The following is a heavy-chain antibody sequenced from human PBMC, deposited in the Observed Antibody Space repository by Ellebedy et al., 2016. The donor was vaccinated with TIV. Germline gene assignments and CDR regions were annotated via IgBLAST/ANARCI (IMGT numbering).Heavy chain of an antibody. J-gene: IGHJ6*02. D-gene: IGHD3-3*01. CDR1: GYTLNTHY. CDR2: IEPSGGSA. V-gene: IGHV1-46*02. CDR3: ARALTIFGVSYYYGMDV. Sequence: AASVKVSCKASGYTLNTHYMHWVRQAPGQGLEWMGMIEPSGGSANYAQKFEGRVTMTRDTSTNTVYMELGSLTSEDTAVYYCARALTIFGVSYYYGMDVWGQGTAVTVFS.